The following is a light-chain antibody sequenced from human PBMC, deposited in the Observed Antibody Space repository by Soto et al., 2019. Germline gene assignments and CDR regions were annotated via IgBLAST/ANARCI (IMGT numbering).Light chain of an antibody. V-gene: IGLV2-23*02. CDR3: CSFAGSSTYV. CDR1: SSDVGSYDL. CDR2: EVS. Sequence: QSVLTQPASVSGSPGQSITISCTGTSSDVGSYDLVSWYQHHPGKAPKLMIYEVSKRPSGVSNRFSGSKSDNTASLTISGIQAEDEADYYCCSFAGSSTYVFGTGTKLTVL. J-gene: IGLJ1*01.